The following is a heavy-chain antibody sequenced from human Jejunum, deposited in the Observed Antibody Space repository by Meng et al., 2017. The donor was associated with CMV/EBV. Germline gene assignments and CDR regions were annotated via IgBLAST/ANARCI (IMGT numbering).Heavy chain of an antibody. J-gene: IGHJ5*02. V-gene: IGHV4-39*07. CDR2: AFYSGTT. Sequence: VAGGSIISSAYYWVWIRQAPGKGLEWIAGAFYSGTTYCNPSLKSRVTMSVDTSKNQFSLNLNSVTAADTAVYYCARAGNWNKWFDPWGQGTLVTVSS. CDR1: GGSIISSAYY. D-gene: IGHD1-1*01. CDR3: ARAGNWNKWFDP.